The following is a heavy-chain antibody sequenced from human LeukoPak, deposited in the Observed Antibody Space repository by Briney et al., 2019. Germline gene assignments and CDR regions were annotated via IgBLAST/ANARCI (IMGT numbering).Heavy chain of an antibody. CDR1: GFTFSSFA. V-gene: IGHV3-64D*06. D-gene: IGHD6-19*01. CDR2: IYSDGSRT. Sequence: GGSLRLSCAASGFTFSSFAMHWVRQAPGKGLEYPSAIYSDGSRTYYADSVKGRFAISRDNSKNTLYFEMSSLRVEDTAVYYCVKSPGSGWPVWGQGTLLTVSS. J-gene: IGHJ4*02. CDR3: VKSPGSGWPV.